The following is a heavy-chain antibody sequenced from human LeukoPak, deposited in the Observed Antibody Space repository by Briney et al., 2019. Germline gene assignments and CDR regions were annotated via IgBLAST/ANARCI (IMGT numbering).Heavy chain of an antibody. Sequence: SETLSLTCAVYGGSFSGYYWSWIRQPPGKGLEWIGEINHSGSTNYNPSLKSRVTISVDTSKNQFSLRLSSVTAADRAVYYCARRCSGGSCYNYWGQGTLATVSS. CDR2: INHSGST. D-gene: IGHD2-15*01. CDR1: GGSFSGYY. V-gene: IGHV4-34*01. J-gene: IGHJ4*02. CDR3: ARRCSGGSCYNY.